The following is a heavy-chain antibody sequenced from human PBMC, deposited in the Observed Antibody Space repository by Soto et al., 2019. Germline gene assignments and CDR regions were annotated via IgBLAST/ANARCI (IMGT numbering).Heavy chain of an antibody. J-gene: IGHJ5*02. V-gene: IGHV1-24*01. Sequence: QVQLVQSGAEVKKPGASVKVSCKFSGYTLNEVAMHWVRQAPGKGLEWLGGFDPDEAETIYAQHFQGRVTMTEDTSTDTVYMELSSLRSEDTALYFCTTYHGDYNFDHWGQGTLVTVSS. CDR3: TTYHGDYNFDH. D-gene: IGHD4-17*01. CDR2: FDPDEAET. CDR1: GYTLNEVA.